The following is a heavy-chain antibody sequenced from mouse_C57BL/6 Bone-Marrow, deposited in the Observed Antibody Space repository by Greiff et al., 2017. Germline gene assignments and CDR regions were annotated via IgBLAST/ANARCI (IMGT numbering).Heavy chain of an antibody. Sequence: VQLQQSGPELVKPGASVKISCKASGYSFTGYYMNWVKQSPEKSLEWIGEINPSTGGTTYNQKFKAKATLTVDKSSSTAYMQLKSLTSEDSAVYYCARGYYGWGTGTTVTVSS. J-gene: IGHJ1*03. CDR2: INPSTGGT. CDR3: ARGYYG. D-gene: IGHD1-1*01. V-gene: IGHV1-42*01. CDR1: GYSFTGYY.